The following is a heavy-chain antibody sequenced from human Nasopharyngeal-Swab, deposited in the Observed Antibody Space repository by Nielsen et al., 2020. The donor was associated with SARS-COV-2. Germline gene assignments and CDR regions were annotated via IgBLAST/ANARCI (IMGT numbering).Heavy chain of an antibody. D-gene: IGHD6-6*01. J-gene: IGHJ6*02. V-gene: IGHV3-21*01. CDR2: ISSSSSYI. CDR1: GFTFSSYS. Sequence: GGSLRLSCAASGFTFSSYSMNWVRQAPGKGLEWVSSISSSSSYIYYADSVKGRFTISRDNAKNSLYLQMNSLRAEDTAVYYCARSSVAARLVYFYYYGMDVWGQGTTVTVSS. CDR3: ARSSVAARLVYFYYYGMDV.